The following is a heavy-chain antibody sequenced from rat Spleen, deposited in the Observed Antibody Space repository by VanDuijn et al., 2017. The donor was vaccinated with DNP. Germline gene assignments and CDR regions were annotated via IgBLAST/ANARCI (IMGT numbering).Heavy chain of an antibody. J-gene: IGHJ2*01. Sequence: EVHLVESGGGLVQPGGSLKISCEASGFTFSDYDMAWVRQAPTKGLEWVAAINSDGLVTYHRHSVKGRFTVSRDNRKSILYLQMDILRSEDMATYYCAKHWYGGFDYWGQGVMVTISP. CDR3: AKHWYGGFDY. CDR1: GFTFSDYD. D-gene: IGHD1-11*01. CDR2: INSDGLVT. V-gene: IGHV5-25*01.